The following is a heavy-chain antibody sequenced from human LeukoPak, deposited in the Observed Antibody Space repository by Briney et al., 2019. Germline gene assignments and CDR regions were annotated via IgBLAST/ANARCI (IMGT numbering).Heavy chain of an antibody. CDR2: INPDGSGT. V-gene: IGHV3-74*01. D-gene: IGHD3-16*01. J-gene: IGHJ6*02. CDR3: ARGGVTAGMDV. Sequence: GGSLRLSCAASGFNFSSYWMYWVRQAPGKGLVWVSLINPDGSGTYYADSVRGRFTISRDNAKNTLYLQMNSLRDEDSAVYACARGGVTAGMDVWGQGTTVGVSS. CDR1: GFNFSSYW.